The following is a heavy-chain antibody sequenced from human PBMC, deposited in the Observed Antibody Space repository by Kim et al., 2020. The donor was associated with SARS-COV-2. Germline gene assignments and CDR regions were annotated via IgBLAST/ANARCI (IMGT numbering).Heavy chain of an antibody. CDR3: ARSSSWSEVRGMDD. D-gene: IGHD6-13*01. CDR2: ISYDGSNK. CDR1: GFTFSSYA. Sequence: GGSLRLSCAASGFTFSSYAMHWVRQAPGKGLEWVAVISYDGSNKYYADSVKGRFTISRDNSKNTLYLQMNSLRAEDTAVYYCARSSSWSEVRGMDDWGQG. J-gene: IGHJ6*01. V-gene: IGHV3-30*04.